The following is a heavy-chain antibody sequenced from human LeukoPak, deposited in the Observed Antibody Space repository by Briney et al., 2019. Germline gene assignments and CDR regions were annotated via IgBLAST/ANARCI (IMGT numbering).Heavy chain of an antibody. CDR2: INHSGST. D-gene: IGHD3-10*01. V-gene: IGHV4-34*01. Sequence: SSETLSLTCAVYGGSFSGYYWSWIRQPPGKGLEWIGEINHSGSTNYNPSLKSRVTISVDTSKNQFSLKLSSVTAADTAVYYCARTKGTMVRGVRYNNWFDPWGQGTLVTVSS. CDR1: GGSFSGYY. CDR3: ARTKGTMVRGVRYNNWFDP. J-gene: IGHJ5*02.